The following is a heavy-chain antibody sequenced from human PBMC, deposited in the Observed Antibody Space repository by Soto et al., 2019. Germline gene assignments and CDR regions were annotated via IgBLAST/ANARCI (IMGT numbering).Heavy chain of an antibody. CDR2: IKQDGSEK. CDR1: GFTFSSYW. J-gene: IGHJ6*03. Sequence: GGSLRLSCAASGFTFSSYWMSWVRQAPGKGLEWVADIKQDGSEKYYVDSVKGRFTISRDNAKNSLYLQMNSLRAEDTAVYYCAREADDGSGSYYNFDYYYYYMDVWGKGTTVTVSS. D-gene: IGHD3-10*01. V-gene: IGHV3-7*01. CDR3: AREADDGSGSYYNFDYYYYYMDV.